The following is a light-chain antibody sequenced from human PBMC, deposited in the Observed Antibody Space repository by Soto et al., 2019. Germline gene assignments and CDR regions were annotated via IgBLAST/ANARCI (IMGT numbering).Light chain of an antibody. CDR1: QGVTSN. Sequence: EIVMTQSPATLSVSPGERATLSCRASQGVTSNLAWYQQKPGQAPRLLIYGASTRATGIPARFSGSGSGTDFTLTISSLQPEDFATYFCQHGYSTPLTFGGGTKVDIK. J-gene: IGKJ4*01. V-gene: IGKV3-15*01. CDR2: GAS. CDR3: QHGYSTPLT.